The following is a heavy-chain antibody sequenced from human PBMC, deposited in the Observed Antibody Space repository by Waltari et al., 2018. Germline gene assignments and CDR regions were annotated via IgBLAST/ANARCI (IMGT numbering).Heavy chain of an antibody. CDR1: GFTFSSYS. D-gene: IGHD3-22*01. CDR2: ISSSSSYI. CDR3: ARARYYDSSGYYYFDY. Sequence: EVQLVESGGGLVKPGGSLRLSCAASGFTFSSYSMNWVRQAPGKGLEWVSSISSSSSYIYYADSVKGRFTISRDNAKNSLYLQMNSLRAEDTAVYYCARARYYDSSGYYYFDYWGQGILVTVSS. V-gene: IGHV3-21*01. J-gene: IGHJ4*02.